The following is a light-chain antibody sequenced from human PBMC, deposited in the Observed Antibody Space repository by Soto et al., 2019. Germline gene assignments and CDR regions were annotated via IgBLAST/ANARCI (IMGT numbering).Light chain of an antibody. CDR1: QRISSW. J-gene: IGKJ1*01. CDR3: QQYNSYS. CDR2: HAT. Sequence: DIQMTQSPSTLSASVGDRVTITCRASQRISSWLAWYQQKPGTAPKLLIYHATSLESGVTSRFSGSESETEFTLTISSLQHDDFATYYCQQYNSYSFGQGTKVDIK. V-gene: IGKV1-5*01.